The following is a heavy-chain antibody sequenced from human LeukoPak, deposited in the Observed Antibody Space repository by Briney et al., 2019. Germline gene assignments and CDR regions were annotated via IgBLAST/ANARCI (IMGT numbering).Heavy chain of an antibody. CDR3: ARDAGYYGSGSYYP. CDR2: IKQDGSEK. J-gene: IGHJ5*02. Sequence: GGSLRLSCAASGFTFSSYWMSWVRQAPGKGLEWVANIKQDGSEKYYVDSVKGRFTISRDNAKNSLYLQMNSLRAEDTAVYYCARDAGYYGSGSYYPWGQGTLVTVSS. D-gene: IGHD3-10*01. CDR1: GFTFSSYW. V-gene: IGHV3-7*01.